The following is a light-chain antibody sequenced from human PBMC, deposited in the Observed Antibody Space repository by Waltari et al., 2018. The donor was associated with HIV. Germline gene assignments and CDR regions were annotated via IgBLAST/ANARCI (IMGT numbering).Light chain of an antibody. J-gene: IGLJ3*02. CDR2: DDS. CDR3: QVWDSSRDHWV. V-gene: IGLV3-21*04. CDR1: NIASKN. Sequence: SYVLTQPPSVSLAPGKTARITCEGDNIASKNVHWYQQKPGQVPVLVTYDDSDRPSGFRGRVSGSNSGNTATLTSSRVGAGDEADYYCQVWDSSRDHWVFGGGTKLTVL.